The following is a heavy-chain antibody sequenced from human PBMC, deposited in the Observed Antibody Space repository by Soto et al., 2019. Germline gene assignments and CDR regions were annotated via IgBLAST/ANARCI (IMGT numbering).Heavy chain of an antibody. V-gene: IGHV3-23*01. Sequence: EVQLLKSGGGLVQPGGSLRLSCAASGLTFSSYAMSWVRQAPGKGLEWVSGISGSGISTYYADSVKGRFTISRDNSKNTLYLQMNSLRAEDTAVYYCAKNSESSAYSSFDYWGQGTLVTVSS. CDR1: GLTFSSYA. CDR3: AKNSESSAYSSFDY. J-gene: IGHJ4*02. CDR2: ISGSGIST. D-gene: IGHD3-22*01.